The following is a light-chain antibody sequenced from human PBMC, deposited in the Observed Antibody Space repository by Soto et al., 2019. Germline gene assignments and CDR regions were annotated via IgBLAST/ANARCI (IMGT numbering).Light chain of an antibody. CDR3: QQYNSYSEA. CDR1: QSTIIY. CDR2: QVS. Sequence: EIHMTQSPATLSASVLYRVTITFLASQSTIIYLAWYHQKPGKAPKLLIYQVSTLKSGVPSRFSGSGSGTEFTLTISTLQPDDFAPYYCQQYNSYSEAFGHGTKVDIK. J-gene: IGKJ1*01. V-gene: IGKV1-5*03.